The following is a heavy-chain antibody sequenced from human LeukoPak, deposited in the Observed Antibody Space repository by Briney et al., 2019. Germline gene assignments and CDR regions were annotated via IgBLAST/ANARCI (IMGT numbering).Heavy chain of an antibody. D-gene: IGHD2-2*01. CDR2: INTNTGNP. CDR3: AREGEGYCSSPSCPNWFAP. J-gene: IGHJ5*02. V-gene: IGHV7-4-1*02. CDR1: GYTFTSYA. Sequence: GASVKVSCKASGYTFTSYAMNWVRQAPGQGLEWMGWINTNTGNPTYAQGFTGRFVFSLDTSVSTAYLQISSLKAEDTAVYYCAREGEGYCSSPSCPNWFAPGGQGPLVTVS.